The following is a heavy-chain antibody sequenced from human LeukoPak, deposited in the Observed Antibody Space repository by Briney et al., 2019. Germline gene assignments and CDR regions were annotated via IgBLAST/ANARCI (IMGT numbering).Heavy chain of an antibody. Sequence: GGSLRLSCAASGFTFSSYAMSWVRQAPGKGLEWVSAISGSGGTTYYADSVKGRFTISRDNSKNTLYLQMNSLRAEDTAVYYCAKDVGYCSSTSCYSNYFDYWGQGTLVTVSS. CDR1: GFTFSSYA. CDR3: AKDVGYCSSTSCYSNYFDY. CDR2: ISGSGGTT. D-gene: IGHD2-2*02. V-gene: IGHV3-23*01. J-gene: IGHJ4*02.